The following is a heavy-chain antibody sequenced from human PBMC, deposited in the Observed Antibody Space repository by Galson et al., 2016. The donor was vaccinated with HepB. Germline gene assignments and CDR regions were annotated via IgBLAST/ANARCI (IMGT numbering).Heavy chain of an antibody. CDR2: IDPSGGAP. V-gene: IGHV1-46*01. Sequence: SVKVSCKADGDTFTTYHIHWVRQAPGQGLEWIGIIDPSGGAPTYAQKFQGRVTLTSEPSTTTLYMDLSSLISDDTAVYYCARTTMTTLHAFDVWGQGTVVTVSS. CDR1: GDTFTTYH. J-gene: IGHJ3*01. CDR3: ARTTMTTLHAFDV. D-gene: IGHD1-1*01.